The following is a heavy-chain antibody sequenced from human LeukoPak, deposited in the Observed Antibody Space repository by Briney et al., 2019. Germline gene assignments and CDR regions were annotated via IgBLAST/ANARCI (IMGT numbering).Heavy chain of an antibody. CDR1: GFTFSSYW. J-gene: IGHJ4*02. V-gene: IGHV3-23*01. Sequence: GGSLRLSCAASGFTFSSYWMSWVRQAPGKGLEWVSAISGSGGSTYYADSVKGRFTISRDNSKNTLYLQMNSLRAEDTAVYYCARGGRYYYDSSGYFNYWGQGTLVTVSS. D-gene: IGHD3-22*01. CDR2: ISGSGGST. CDR3: ARGGRYYYDSSGYFNY.